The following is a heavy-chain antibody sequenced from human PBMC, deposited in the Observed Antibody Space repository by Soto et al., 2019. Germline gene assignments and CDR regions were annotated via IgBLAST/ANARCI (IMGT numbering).Heavy chain of an antibody. V-gene: IGHV3-11*01. CDR1: GFTFSDYY. J-gene: IGHJ4*02. CDR2: ISSSGSTI. CDR3: ARDYCSGGSCYGRAEFDY. D-gene: IGHD2-15*01. Sequence: QVQLVESGGGLVKPGGSLRLSCAASGFTFSDYYMRWIRQAPGKGLEWVSYISSSGSTIYYADSVKGRFTISRDNAKNLLYLQMNSLRAEDTAVYYCARDYCSGGSCYGRAEFDYWGQGTLVTVSS.